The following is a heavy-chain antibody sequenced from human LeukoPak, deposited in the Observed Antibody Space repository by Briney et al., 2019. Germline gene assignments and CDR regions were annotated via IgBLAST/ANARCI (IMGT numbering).Heavy chain of an antibody. V-gene: IGHV4-34*01. CDR3: ARRFSSGRTFDY. D-gene: IGHD6-19*01. Sequence: PSETPSLTCAVYGGSFSGYYWSWIRQPPGKGLEWIGEINHSGSTNYNPSLKSRVTISVDTSKNQFSLKLSSVTAADTAVCYCARRFSSGRTFDYWGQGTLVTVSS. CDR1: GGSFSGYY. J-gene: IGHJ4*02. CDR2: INHSGST.